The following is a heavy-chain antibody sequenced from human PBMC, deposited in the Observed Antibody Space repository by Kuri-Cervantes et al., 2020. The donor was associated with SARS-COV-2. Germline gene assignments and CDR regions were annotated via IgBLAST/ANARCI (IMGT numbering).Heavy chain of an antibody. CDR2: INSNSGGT. V-gene: IGHV1-2*02. Sequence: ASVKVSCKASGYIFTDYYIHWVRQAPGQGLEWVGWINSNSGGTKYAQKFQGRVTMTRDTSITTAYLEMNSLTSDDTAVYYCARLRQLEEGYWGQGTLVTVSS. D-gene: IGHD1-1*01. CDR3: ARLRQLEEGY. J-gene: IGHJ4*02. CDR1: GYIFTDYY.